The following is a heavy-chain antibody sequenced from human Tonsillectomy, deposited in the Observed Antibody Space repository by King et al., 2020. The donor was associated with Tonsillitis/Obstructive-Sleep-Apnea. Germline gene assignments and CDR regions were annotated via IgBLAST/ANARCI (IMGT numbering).Heavy chain of an antibody. Sequence: VQLQESGPGLVKPSQTLSLTCTVSGGSISSGGYYWSWIRQHPGKGLQWIGYIYYSGSTYYNPSLKSLVTISVDTSKNQFSLKLSSVTAADTAVYYCARATPRIAAAGTGTEFDYCGQGTLVTVSS. D-gene: IGHD6-13*01. CDR3: ARATPRIAAAGTGTEFDY. J-gene: IGHJ4*02. CDR1: GGSISSGGYY. CDR2: IYYSGST. V-gene: IGHV4-31*01.